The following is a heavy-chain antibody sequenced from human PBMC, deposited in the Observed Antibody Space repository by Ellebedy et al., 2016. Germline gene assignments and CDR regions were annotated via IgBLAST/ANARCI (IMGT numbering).Heavy chain of an antibody. J-gene: IGHJ4*02. CDR3: ASAPSGYYWKYYFDY. Sequence: GESLKISXAASGFTFSSYAMSWVRQAPGKGLEWVSAISGSGGSTYYADSVKGRFTISRDNSKNTLYLQMNSLRAEDTAVYYCASAPSGYYWKYYFDYWGQGTLVTVSS. V-gene: IGHV3-23*01. D-gene: IGHD3-3*01. CDR1: GFTFSSYA. CDR2: ISGSGGST.